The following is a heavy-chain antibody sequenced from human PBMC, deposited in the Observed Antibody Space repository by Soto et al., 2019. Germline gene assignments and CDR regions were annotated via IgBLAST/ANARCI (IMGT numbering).Heavy chain of an antibody. J-gene: IGHJ4*02. CDR2: IWYDGSKN. CDR1: GFTFSFYG. V-gene: IGHV3-33*01. CDR3: ARCPPVGSRGWNFFDF. Sequence: QVHLVESGGGEVQPGGSLRLSCAASGFTFSFYGMHWVRQPPGKGLVWVALIWYDGSKNYYADSVKGRFTISRDNSMNTLYLLMNSLRAEDTAVYYCARCPPVGSRGWNFFDFCGQGGLVTVSS. D-gene: IGHD6-19*01.